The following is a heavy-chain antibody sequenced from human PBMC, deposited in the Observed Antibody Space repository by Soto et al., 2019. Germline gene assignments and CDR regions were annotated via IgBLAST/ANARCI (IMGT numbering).Heavy chain of an antibody. CDR2: IIPILGIA. J-gene: IGHJ6*02. CDR1: GGTFSSYT. V-gene: IGHV1-69*02. Sequence: SVKVSCKASGGTFSSYTISWVRQAPGQGLEWMGRIIPILGIANYAQKFQGRVTITADKSTSTAYMELSSLRSEDTAVYYCARSIDYGGLPFYYYGMDVWGQGTTVTVSS. D-gene: IGHD4-17*01. CDR3: ARSIDYGGLPFYYYGMDV.